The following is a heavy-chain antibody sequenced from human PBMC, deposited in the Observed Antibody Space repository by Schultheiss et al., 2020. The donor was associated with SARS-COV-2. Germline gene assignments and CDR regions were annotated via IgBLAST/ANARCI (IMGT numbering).Heavy chain of an antibody. CDR2: INSAGSNI. Sequence: GGSLRLSCAASGFTFSSYWMHWVRQAPGKGLVWVSRINSAGSNITYADSVKGRFTISRDNAKNTLYLQMNSLRAEDTAVYYCARAYDTTGYYYTHDYWGQGTLVTVSS. V-gene: IGHV3-74*03. CDR1: GFTFSSYW. CDR3: ARAYDTTGYYYTHDY. J-gene: IGHJ4*02. D-gene: IGHD3-22*01.